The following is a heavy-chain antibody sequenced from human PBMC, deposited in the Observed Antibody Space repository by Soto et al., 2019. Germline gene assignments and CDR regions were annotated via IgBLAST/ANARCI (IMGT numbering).Heavy chain of an antibody. V-gene: IGHV1-69*13. D-gene: IGHD3-3*01. CDR2: IIPIFGTA. Sequence: ASVKVSCKASAGTFSSYSISWVRRAPGQGLEWMGGIIPIFGTANYAQKFQGRVTITADESTSTAYMELSSLRSEDTAVYYCASTGLEGSFPPDYFDYWGQGTLVTVSS. CDR1: AGTFSSYS. CDR3: ASTGLEGSFPPDYFDY. J-gene: IGHJ4*02.